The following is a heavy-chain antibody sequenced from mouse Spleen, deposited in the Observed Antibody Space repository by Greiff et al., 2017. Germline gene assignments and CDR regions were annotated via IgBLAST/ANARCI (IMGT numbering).Heavy chain of an antibody. V-gene: IGHV14-4*01. CDR1: GFNIKDDY. CDR2: IDPENGDT. CDR3: TTDYGNSWFAY. D-gene: IGHD2-1*01. Sequence: VQLKESGAELVRPGASVKLSCTASGFNIKDDYMHWVKQRPEQGLEWIGWIDPENGDTEYASKFQGKATITADTSSNTAYLQLSSLTSEDTAVYYCTTDYGNSWFAYWGQGTLVTVSA. J-gene: IGHJ3*01.